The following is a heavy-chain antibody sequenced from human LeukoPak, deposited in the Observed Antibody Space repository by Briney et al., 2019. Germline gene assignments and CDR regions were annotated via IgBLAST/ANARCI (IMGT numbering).Heavy chain of an antibody. CDR3: AATNVYFGSRSYYNLQPIDY. CDR1: GGSISSYY. D-gene: IGHD3-10*01. J-gene: IGHJ4*02. Sequence: SETLSLTFAVSGGSISSYYWSWMRQPPGKGLEWIGYIYYSGSTNYNPSLKSRVTISVDTSKNQFSLKLSSVTAADTAVYYCAATNVYFGSRSYYNLQPIDYWGQGTLVTVSS. V-gene: IGHV4-59*01. CDR2: IYYSGST.